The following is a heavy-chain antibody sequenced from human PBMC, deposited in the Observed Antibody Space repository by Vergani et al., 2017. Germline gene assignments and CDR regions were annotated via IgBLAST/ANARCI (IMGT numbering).Heavy chain of an antibody. V-gene: IGHV3-48*01. CDR3: TRRGYSYGSDY. CDR2: ISSSSSTI. D-gene: IGHD5-18*01. CDR1: GFTFSSYS. Sequence: EVQLVESGGGLVQPGGSLRLSCAASGFTFSSYSMNWVRQAPGKGLEWVSYISSSSSTIYYADSVKGRFTISRDNSKNTLYLQMNSLRAEDTAVYYCTRRGYSYGSDYWGQGTLVTVSS. J-gene: IGHJ4*02.